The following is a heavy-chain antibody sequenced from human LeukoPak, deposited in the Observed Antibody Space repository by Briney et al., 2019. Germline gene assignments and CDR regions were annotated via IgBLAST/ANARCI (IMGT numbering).Heavy chain of an antibody. J-gene: IGHJ3*02. CDR2: MNPNTGNT. CDR1: GYTFTSYD. Sequence: ASVKVSCKASGYTFTSYDINWVRQATGQGLEFMGWMNPNTGNTGYAQRFQGRVTMTRSTSISTAYMELSSLRSEDTAVYYCARGSSIAAAGDLDAFDIWGQGTMVTVSS. CDR3: ARGSSIAAAGDLDAFDI. V-gene: IGHV1-8*01. D-gene: IGHD6-13*01.